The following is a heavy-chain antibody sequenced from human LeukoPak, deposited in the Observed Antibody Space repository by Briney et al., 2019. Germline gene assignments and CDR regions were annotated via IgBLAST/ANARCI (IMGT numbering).Heavy chain of an antibody. D-gene: IGHD3-10*01. CDR1: GGSISSSSYY. CDR3: AREGGELLNY. CDR2: IYYSGST. J-gene: IGHJ4*02. Sequence: PSETLSLTCTVSGGSISSSSYYWGWIRQPPGKGLEWIGSIYYSGSTYYNPSLKSRVTISVDTSKNQFSLKLSSVTAADTAVYYCAREGGELLNYWGQGTLVTVSS. V-gene: IGHV4-39*02.